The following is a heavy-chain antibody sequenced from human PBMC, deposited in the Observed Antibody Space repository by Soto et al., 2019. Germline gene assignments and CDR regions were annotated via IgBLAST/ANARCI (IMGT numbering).Heavy chain of an antibody. Sequence: QLQLQESGPGLVKPSETLSLTCTVSGGSISSSSYYWGWIRQPPGKGLEWIGSIFYSGSTYYNPSLKGRVTISVDPSKNQFSLRLSSVTAADTAVYYCARHLTYCSAGSCYSDFPYYGMDVWGQGTTVTVSS. J-gene: IGHJ6*02. CDR3: ARHLTYCSAGSCYSDFPYYGMDV. V-gene: IGHV4-39*01. D-gene: IGHD2-15*01. CDR1: GGSISSSSYY. CDR2: IFYSGST.